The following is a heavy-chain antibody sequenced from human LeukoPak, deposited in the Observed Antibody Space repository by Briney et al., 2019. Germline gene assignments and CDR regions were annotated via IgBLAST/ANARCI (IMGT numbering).Heavy chain of an antibody. CDR3: ASLQGPQDY. V-gene: IGHV4-34*01. J-gene: IGHJ4*02. CDR2: INHSGST. D-gene: IGHD4-11*01. CDR1: GGSFSGYY. Sequence: SETLSLTCAVYGGSFSGYYWSWIRQPPGKGLEWIGEINHSGSTNYNPSLKSRVTISVDTSKNQFSLKLSSETAADTAVYYCASLQGPQDYWGQGTLVTVFS.